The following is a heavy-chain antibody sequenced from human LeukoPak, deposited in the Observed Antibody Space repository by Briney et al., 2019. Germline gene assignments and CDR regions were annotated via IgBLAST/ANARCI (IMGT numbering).Heavy chain of an antibody. Sequence: SHTLSLTCTVSAGSISSSTYYWTWIRHPPGKGLEGIGRSHSSGSTHYNPSLKSRVTISVDTSKNHFSLNLSSVTAADTAVYFCARGVLDTAMVRFDYWGQGTLVTVSS. CDR2: SHSSGST. CDR3: ARGVLDTAMVRFDY. V-gene: IGHV4-61*02. CDR1: AGSISSSTYY. J-gene: IGHJ4*02. D-gene: IGHD5-18*01.